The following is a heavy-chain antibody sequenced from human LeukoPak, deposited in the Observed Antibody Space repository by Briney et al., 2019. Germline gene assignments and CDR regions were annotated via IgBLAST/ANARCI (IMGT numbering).Heavy chain of an antibody. CDR3: ARVRWELLAAFDI. J-gene: IGHJ3*02. CDR1: GFTFRSST. CDR2: ISSSSSYI. V-gene: IGHV3-21*01. Sequence: GGSLRLSCAASGFTFRSSTMNWVRQAPGKGLEWVSSISSSSSYIYYADSVKGRFTISRDNAKNSLYLQMNSLRDEDTAVYYCARVRWELLAAFDIWGQGTMVTVSS. D-gene: IGHD1-26*01.